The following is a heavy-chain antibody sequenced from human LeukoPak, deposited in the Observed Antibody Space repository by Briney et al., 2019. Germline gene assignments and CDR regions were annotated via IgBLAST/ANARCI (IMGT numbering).Heavy chain of an antibody. Sequence: PGGSLRLSCAASGFTFSSYEMNWVRQPPGKGLEWIASIYFTGSTFYNPSLKSRVTMSVDTSKNQISLKLRSVTAADTAVYYCARYYYYMDLWGKGTTVTISS. J-gene: IGHJ6*03. CDR3: ARYYYYMDL. CDR1: GFTFSSYE. V-gene: IGHV4-59*04. CDR2: IYFTGST.